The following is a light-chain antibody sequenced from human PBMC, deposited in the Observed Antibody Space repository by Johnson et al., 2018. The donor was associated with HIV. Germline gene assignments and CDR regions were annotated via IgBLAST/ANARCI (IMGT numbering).Light chain of an antibody. CDR1: SSNIGKNH. J-gene: IGLJ1*01. V-gene: IGLV1-51*02. CDR3: GTWDSNLDAYV. CDR2: EDD. Sequence: QAVLTQPPSVSAAPGQKVTISCSGSSSNIGKNHVSWYQQFPGTAPKLLVYEDDKRPSDIPDRFSGSKSGTSATLGITGLQPGDEADYYCGTWDSNLDAYVFGTVTKVTVL.